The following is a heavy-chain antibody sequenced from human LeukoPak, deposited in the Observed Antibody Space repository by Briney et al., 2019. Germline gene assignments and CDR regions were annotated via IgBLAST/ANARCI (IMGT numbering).Heavy chain of an antibody. CDR2: IYYSGST. Sequence: SETLSLTCTVSGSSISSYYWSWIRQPPGKGLEWIGYIYYSGSTNYNPSLKSRVTISVDTSKNQFSLKLSSVTAADTAVYYCARRVYYDFFVDVWGQGTTVTVSS. CDR3: ARRVYYDFFVDV. D-gene: IGHD3-3*01. V-gene: IGHV4-59*01. CDR1: GSSISSYY. J-gene: IGHJ6*02.